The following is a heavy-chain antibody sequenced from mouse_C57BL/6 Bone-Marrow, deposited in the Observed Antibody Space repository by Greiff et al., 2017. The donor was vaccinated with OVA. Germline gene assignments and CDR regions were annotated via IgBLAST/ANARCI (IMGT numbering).Heavy chain of an antibody. CDR3: ARDDYWYVDF. CDR1: GYTFTSYG. J-gene: IGHJ1*03. CDR2: IYPRSGNT. D-gene: IGHD2-3*01. Sequence: QVQLQQSGAELARPGASVTLSCKASGYTFTSYGISWVKQRTGQGLEWIGEIYPRSGNTYYNEKFKGKATLTADKSSSTVYMELRSLTSEDSAVYYCARDDYWYVDFWGTGTAVTVSA. V-gene: IGHV1-81*01.